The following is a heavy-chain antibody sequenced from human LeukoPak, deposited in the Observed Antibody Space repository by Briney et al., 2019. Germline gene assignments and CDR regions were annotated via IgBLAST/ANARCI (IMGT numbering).Heavy chain of an antibody. CDR3: ARDRSSGWTRGFDY. Sequence: GGSLRLSCTASGFTFDDYGMTWVRQAPGKGLEWVSAINWNGGSTGYADSVKGRFTISRDNAKNSLYVQMNSLRAEDTAFYYCARDRSSGWTRGFDYWGQGTLVTVSS. CDR2: INWNGGST. V-gene: IGHV3-20*04. J-gene: IGHJ4*02. D-gene: IGHD6-19*01. CDR1: GFTFDDYG.